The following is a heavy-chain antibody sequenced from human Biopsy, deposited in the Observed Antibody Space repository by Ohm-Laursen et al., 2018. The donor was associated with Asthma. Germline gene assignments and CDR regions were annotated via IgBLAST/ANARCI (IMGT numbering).Heavy chain of an antibody. CDR1: GYTFTSYA. CDR2: INAGNGNT. CDR3: ARPYYDSSGYYYENLSFDY. V-gene: IGHV1-3*01. D-gene: IGHD3-22*01. Sequence: ASVKVSCKASGYTFTSYAMHWVRQAPGQRLEWMGWINAGNGNTKYSQKFQGRVAITRDTSASTAYMELSSLRSEDTAVYYCARPYYDSSGYYYENLSFDYWGQGTLVTVSS. J-gene: IGHJ4*02.